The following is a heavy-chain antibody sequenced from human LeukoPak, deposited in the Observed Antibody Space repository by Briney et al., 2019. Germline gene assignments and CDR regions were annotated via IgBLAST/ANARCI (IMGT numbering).Heavy chain of an antibody. CDR2: VSASSAYI. CDR1: GFSFVRYG. CDR3: AKDELGRPGAFDY. J-gene: IGHJ4*02. D-gene: IGHD1-26*01. Sequence: GGSLRLSCAASGFSFVRYGLNWVRQAPGKGLEWVSSVSASSAYIFYADSVKGRFTISRDNGRNSLYLQMNNLRIEDTAVYYCAKDELGRPGAFDYWGQGTLVTVSS. V-gene: IGHV3-21*01.